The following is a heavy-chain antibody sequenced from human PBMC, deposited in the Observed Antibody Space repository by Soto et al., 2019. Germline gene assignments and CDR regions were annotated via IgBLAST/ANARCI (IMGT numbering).Heavy chain of an antibody. CDR1: GFTFSSYA. Sequence: QVQLVESGGGVVQPGRSLRLSCAASGFTFSSYAMHWVRQAPGKGLEWVAVISYDGSNKYYADSVKGRFTISRDNSKNTLYLQMNSLRAEDTAVYYCARALGQLVSGEGWFDPLGQGTLVTVSS. J-gene: IGHJ5*02. V-gene: IGHV3-30-3*01. D-gene: IGHD6-13*01. CDR3: ARALGQLVSGEGWFDP. CDR2: ISYDGSNK.